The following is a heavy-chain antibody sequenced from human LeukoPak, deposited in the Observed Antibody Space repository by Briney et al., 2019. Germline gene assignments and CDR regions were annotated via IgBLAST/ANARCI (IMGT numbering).Heavy chain of an antibody. D-gene: IGHD1-26*01. V-gene: IGHV4-31*03. CDR2: IYYRGST. CDR3: ASSELLGAFDV. Sequence: PSQTLSLTCTVSGGSISSGGYYWSWIRQHPGKGLEWIGYIYYRGSTSYNPSLKSRVTISVDTSKNQFSLKLSSVAAADTAVYYCASSELLGAFDVWGQGTMVTVSS. J-gene: IGHJ3*01. CDR1: GGSISSGGYY.